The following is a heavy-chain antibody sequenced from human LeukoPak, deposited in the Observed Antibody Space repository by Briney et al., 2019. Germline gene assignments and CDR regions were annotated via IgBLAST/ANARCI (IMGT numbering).Heavy chain of an antibody. J-gene: IGHJ5*02. Sequence: SETLSLTCAVYGGSSSGYYWSWIRQPPGKGLEWIGYIYYSGSTNYNPSLKSRVTISVDTSKNQFSLKLSSVTAADTAVYYCARGYGSGSYYRFDPWGQGTLVTVSS. D-gene: IGHD3-10*01. CDR2: IYYSGST. V-gene: IGHV4-59*01. CDR3: ARGYGSGSYYRFDP. CDR1: GGSSSGYY.